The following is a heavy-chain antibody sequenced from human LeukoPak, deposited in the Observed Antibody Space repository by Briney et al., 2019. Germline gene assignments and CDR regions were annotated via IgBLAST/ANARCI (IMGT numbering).Heavy chain of an antibody. D-gene: IGHD6-13*01. CDR2: ISAYNGNT. V-gene: IGHV1-18*01. CDR1: AYTFTIYG. J-gene: IGHJ4*02. CDR3: ARDRASGIVDY. Sequence: ASVNVSCKSSAYTFTIYGISWVRQAPGQGLEWMGWISAYNGNTNYAQKLQGRVTMTTDTSTSTAYMELRSLRSDDTAVYYCARDRASGIVDYWGQGTLVTVSS.